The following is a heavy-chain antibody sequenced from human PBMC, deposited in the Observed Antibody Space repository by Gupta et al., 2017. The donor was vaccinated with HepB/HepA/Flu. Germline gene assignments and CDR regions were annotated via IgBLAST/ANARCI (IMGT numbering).Heavy chain of an antibody. D-gene: IGHD3-10*01. Sequence: EVQLVESGGGLVQPGGSLRLSRAASGFTFSNYEMNWVRQAPGKGLEWVSYISSSGWTIYYGDSVKGRFTISRDNAKKSLYLQMNSLRAEDTAVYYCARDSTPMDDSYYYYGMDVWGQGTTVTVSS. J-gene: IGHJ6*02. CDR3: ARDSTPMDDSYYYYGMDV. CDR1: GFTFSNYE. CDR2: ISSSGWTI. V-gene: IGHV3-48*03.